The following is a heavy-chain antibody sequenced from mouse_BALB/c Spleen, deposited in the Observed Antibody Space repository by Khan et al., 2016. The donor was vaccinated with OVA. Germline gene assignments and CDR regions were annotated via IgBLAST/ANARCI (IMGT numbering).Heavy chain of an antibody. CDR2: INTHSGVP. V-gene: IGHV9-4*02. D-gene: IGHD2-12*01. J-gene: IGHJ4*01. Sequence: QIQLVQSGPELKKPGETVRISCKASGYTFTTAGIQWVQKMPGKGLKWIGWINTHSGVPKYAEDFKGGFAYSLEISVNTAYLQITNLNNENTATYCCARGEAADDKYDGGTVEYWGQGTSVTVSS. CDR1: GYTFTTAG. CDR3: ARGEAADDKYDGGTVEY.